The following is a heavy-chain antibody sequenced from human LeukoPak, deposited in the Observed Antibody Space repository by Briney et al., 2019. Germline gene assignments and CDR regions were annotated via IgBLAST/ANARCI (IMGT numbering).Heavy chain of an antibody. Sequence: GASVKVSCKASGYTFTGYYMHWVRQAPGQGLEWMGRINPNSGVTNYAQKFQGMVTMTRDTAISTAYKELSRLRYASTAVSYCAREWRSGGRYSGFLVGGETKYYFDYWGQGTLVTVSS. V-gene: IGHV1-2*06. D-gene: IGHD2-15*01. CDR2: INPNSGVT. CDR3: AREWRSGGRYSGFLVGGETKYYFDY. CDR1: GYTFTGYY. J-gene: IGHJ4*02.